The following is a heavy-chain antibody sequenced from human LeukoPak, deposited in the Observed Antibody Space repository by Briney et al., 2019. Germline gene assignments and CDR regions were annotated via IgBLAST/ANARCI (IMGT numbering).Heavy chain of an antibody. V-gene: IGHV3-30*03. CDR1: GFTFSSYG. J-gene: IGHJ6*02. D-gene: IGHD2-15*01. Sequence: GGSLRLSCAASGFTFSSYGMHWVRQAPGKGLEWVAVISYDGSNKYYADSVKGRFTISRDNSKNTLYLQMNSLRAEDTAVYYCARVKEFCSGGSCYWGGFYYYGMDVWGQGTTVTVSS. CDR3: ARVKEFCSGGSCYWGGFYYYGMDV. CDR2: ISYDGSNK.